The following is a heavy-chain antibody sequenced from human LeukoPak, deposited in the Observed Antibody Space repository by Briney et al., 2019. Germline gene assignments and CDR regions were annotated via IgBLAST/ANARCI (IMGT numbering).Heavy chain of an antibody. Sequence: ASVKVSCKASGGTFSSYAISWVRQAPGQGLEWMGWMNPNSGNTGYAQKFQGRVTITRNTSISTAYMELSSLRSEDTAVYYCARGRVYYYDSSGYYLLDYWGQGTLVTVSS. CDR2: MNPNSGNT. V-gene: IGHV1-8*03. CDR1: GGTFSSYA. J-gene: IGHJ4*02. CDR3: ARGRVYYYDSSGYYLLDY. D-gene: IGHD3-22*01.